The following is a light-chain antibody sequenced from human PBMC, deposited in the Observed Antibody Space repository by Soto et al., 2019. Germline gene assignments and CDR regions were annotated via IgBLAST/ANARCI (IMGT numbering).Light chain of an antibody. Sequence: DIVMTQSPLSLPVTLGQPASISCRSSQTLVYSDGNTYLAWCQQRPGQAPRLLIYGASTRAAGIPDRFSGSGSGTDFTLTITRLEPEDCVVYCCPESTGPPTTFGQGTRLE. V-gene: IGKV2-30*01. CDR3: PESTGPPTT. CDR2: GAS. CDR1: QTLVYSDGNTY. J-gene: IGKJ5*01.